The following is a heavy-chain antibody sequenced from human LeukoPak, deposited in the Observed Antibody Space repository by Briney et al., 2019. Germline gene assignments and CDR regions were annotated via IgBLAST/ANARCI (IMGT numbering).Heavy chain of an antibody. CDR1: GGTFSSYA. CDR2: INPNSGGT. V-gene: IGHV1-2*02. CDR3: ARDSGERGSGTYLIAY. Sequence: ASVKVSCKASGGTFSSYAIGWVRQAPGQGLEWMGWINPNSGGTNYAQKFQGRVTMTRDTSISTAYMELSRLRSDDTAVYYRARDSGERGSGTYLIAYWGQGTLVTVSS. D-gene: IGHD3-10*01. J-gene: IGHJ4*02.